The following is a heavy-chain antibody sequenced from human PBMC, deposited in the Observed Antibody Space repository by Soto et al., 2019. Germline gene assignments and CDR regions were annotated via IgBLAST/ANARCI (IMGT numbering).Heavy chain of an antibody. V-gene: IGHV3-30-3*01. CDR3: ARGKQTGVDY. CDR2: ISYDGSNK. CDR1: GFTFSSYA. D-gene: IGHD6-13*01. J-gene: IGHJ4*02. Sequence: GGSLRLSCAASGFTFSSYAMHWVRQAPGKGLEWVAVISYDGSNKYYADSVKGRFTISRDNSKNTLYLQMNSLRAEDTAVYYCARGKQTGVDYWGQGTLVTVSS.